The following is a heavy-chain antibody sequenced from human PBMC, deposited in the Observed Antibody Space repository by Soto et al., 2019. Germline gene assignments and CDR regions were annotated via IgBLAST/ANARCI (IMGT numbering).Heavy chain of an antibody. CDR3: ARLDRYRSGYYFDY. J-gene: IGHJ4*02. CDR2: IYHDGST. Sequence: PSETLSLTCTVSGGSVSSGCCYWGWIRQPPGKGLEWIGSIYHDGSTYYNPSLNSRVTISADMSKNQFSLKLSSVTAADTAVYYCARLDRYRSGYYFDYWGQGTLVTVSS. CDR1: GGSVSSGCCY. D-gene: IGHD6-19*01. V-gene: IGHV4-39*01.